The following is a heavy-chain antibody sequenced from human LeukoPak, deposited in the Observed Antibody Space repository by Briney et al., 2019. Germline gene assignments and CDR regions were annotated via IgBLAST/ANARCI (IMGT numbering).Heavy chain of an antibody. J-gene: IGHJ4*02. V-gene: IGHV3-49*03. CDR1: GFTFGDDA. CDR3: ARGGGAVEH. Sequence: PGGSLRLSCTASGFTFGDDAMSWFRQAPGKGLEWVGYIRSKVYGGTTEYAASVKGRFTISRDESKSITYLQLNSLRTEDTAVYFCARGGGAVEHWGQGALVTVTS. CDR2: IRSKVYGGTT. D-gene: IGHD3-16*01.